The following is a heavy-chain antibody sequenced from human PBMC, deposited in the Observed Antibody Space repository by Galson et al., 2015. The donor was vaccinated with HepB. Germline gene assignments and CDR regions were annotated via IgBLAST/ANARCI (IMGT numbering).Heavy chain of an antibody. CDR3: ARDRYSSSWSYWFDP. CDR1: GYSFTNYG. D-gene: IGHD6-13*01. J-gene: IGHJ5*02. V-gene: IGHV1-18*01. CDR2: TSPNNGKT. Sequence: SVKVSCKASGYSFTNYGITWVRQAPVQGLEWMGWTSPNNGKTNYEQKFQGRVTMTTDTATTTAYMELRSLRSDDTAVYYCARDRYSSSWSYWFDPWGQGTLVTVSS.